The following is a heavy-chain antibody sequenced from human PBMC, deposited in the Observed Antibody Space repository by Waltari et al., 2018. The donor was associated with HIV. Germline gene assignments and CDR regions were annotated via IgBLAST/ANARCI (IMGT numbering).Heavy chain of an antibody. J-gene: IGHJ4*02. D-gene: IGHD2-15*01. CDR2: ISGSGDST. CDR1: GFTFSSYA. Sequence: EVQLLESGGGLVQPGGSLRLSCAASGFTFSSYAMSWVRTAPGKGLEWVSTISGSGDSTYYADSVKGRFTISRDNSKNTVYLQMNSLRAEDSAVYYCAKARALVVVAATNYWGQGTLVTVSS. V-gene: IGHV3-23*01. CDR3: AKARALVVVAATNY.